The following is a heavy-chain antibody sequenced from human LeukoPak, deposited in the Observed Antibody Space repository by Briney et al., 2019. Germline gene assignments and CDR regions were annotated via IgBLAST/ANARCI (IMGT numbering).Heavy chain of an antibody. CDR2: IKSNNDGATT. V-gene: IGHV3-15*01. Sequence: GGSLRLSCAASGFTFSNAWMSWVRQPPGKGREWVGRIKSNNDGATTHYAAPVKGRFTISRDDSKNKLYLQLNSLKTEDTAVYYCAHLPYYYETSGDYWGQGTLVTVSS. CDR3: AHLPYYYETSGDY. D-gene: IGHD3-22*01. CDR1: GFTFSNAW. J-gene: IGHJ4*02.